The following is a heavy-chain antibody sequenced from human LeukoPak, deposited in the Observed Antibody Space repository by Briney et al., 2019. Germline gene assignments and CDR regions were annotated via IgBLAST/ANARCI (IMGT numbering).Heavy chain of an antibody. D-gene: IGHD1-26*01. CDR3: AKNLEAWELPNFFFDY. J-gene: IGHJ4*02. V-gene: IGHV3-23*01. CDR1: SSYA. Sequence: GGSLRLSCAAFSSYAMSWVRQAPGKGLEWVSGISGSGGSTYYADSVKGRFTISRDNSKNTLYLQTNSLRADDTAVYYCAKNLEAWELPNFFFDYWGQGTLVTVSS. CDR2: ISGSGGST.